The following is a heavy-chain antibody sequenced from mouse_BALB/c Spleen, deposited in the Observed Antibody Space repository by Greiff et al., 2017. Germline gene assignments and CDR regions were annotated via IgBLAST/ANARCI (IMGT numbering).Heavy chain of an antibody. D-gene: IGHD2-3*01. Sequence: LQQPGSELVRPGASVKLSCKASGYTFTSYWMHWVKQRPGQGLEWIGNIYPGSGSTNYDEKFKSKATLTVDTSSSTAYMQLSSLTSEDSAVYYCTREGLGGLLPRFAYWGQGTLVTVSA. CDR1: GYTFTSYW. V-gene: IGHV1S22*01. CDR3: TREGLGGLLPRFAY. CDR2: IYPGSGST. J-gene: IGHJ3*01.